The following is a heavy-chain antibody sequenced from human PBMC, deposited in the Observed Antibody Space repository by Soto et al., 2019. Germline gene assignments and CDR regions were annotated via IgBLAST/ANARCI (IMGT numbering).Heavy chain of an antibody. D-gene: IGHD3-10*01. Sequence: GESLKISCKGSGYSFTSYWIGWVRQMPGKGLEWMGIIYPGDSDTRYSPSFQGQVTISADKSISTAYLQWSSLKASDTAMYYCARPCGRGLGTKGAFDIWGQGTMVTVSS. CDR2: IYPGDSDT. V-gene: IGHV5-51*01. J-gene: IGHJ3*02. CDR3: ARPCGRGLGTKGAFDI. CDR1: GYSFTSYW.